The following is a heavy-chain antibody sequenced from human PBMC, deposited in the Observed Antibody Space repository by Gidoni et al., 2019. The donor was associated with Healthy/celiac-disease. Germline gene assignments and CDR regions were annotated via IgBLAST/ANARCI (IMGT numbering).Heavy chain of an antibody. CDR2: ISYDGSNK. Sequence: QVQLVESGGGVVQPGRSLRLSCAASGFTFSSYAMHWVRQGPGTGLEWVAVISYDGSNKYYADSVKGRFTISRDNSKNTLYLQMNSLRAEDTAVYYCARARNWGKSGDDAFDIWGQGTMVTVSS. J-gene: IGHJ3*02. CDR1: GFTFSSYA. D-gene: IGHD7-27*01. V-gene: IGHV3-30-3*01. CDR3: ARARNWGKSGDDAFDI.